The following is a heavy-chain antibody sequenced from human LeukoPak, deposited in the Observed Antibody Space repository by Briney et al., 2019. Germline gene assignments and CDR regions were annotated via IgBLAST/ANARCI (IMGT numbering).Heavy chain of an antibody. V-gene: IGHV1-46*02. CDR1: VYSFNTYF. D-gene: IGHD6-13*01. Sequence: ASVKVSCKASVYSFNTYFIHWVRQAPGEGLEWMGIINPTGGTTNYAQAFQGRVTMTRDTSTTTVYMELSSLTSEDTAVYYCARGRVIAAPFKTPYDHWGQGTPVTVSS. J-gene: IGHJ4*02. CDR3: ARGRVIAAPFKTPYDH. CDR2: INPTGGTT.